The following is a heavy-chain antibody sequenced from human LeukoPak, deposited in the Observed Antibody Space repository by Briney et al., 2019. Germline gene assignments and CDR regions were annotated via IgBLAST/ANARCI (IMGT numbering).Heavy chain of an antibody. D-gene: IGHD3-10*01. V-gene: IGHV4-4*07. CDR2: IYTSGKT. CDR1: GGSISGYY. CDR3: ARDFGSGSYQSQPYDDAFDI. Sequence: SETLSLTCSVSGGSISGYYWSWIRQPAGKGLEWFGHIYTSGKTKYNPSLKSRVTMSVDTSKNQFSLKLSSVTAADTAVYFCARDFGSGSYQSQPYDDAFDIWGQGTTVTVSS. J-gene: IGHJ3*02.